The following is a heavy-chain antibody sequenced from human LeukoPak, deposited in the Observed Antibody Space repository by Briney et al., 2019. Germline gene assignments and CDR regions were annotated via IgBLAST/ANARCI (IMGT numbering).Heavy chain of an antibody. Sequence: PSETLSLTCAVYGGSFSGYYWSWIRQPPGKGLEWVANIKQDGSEKYYVDSVKGRFTISRDNAKNSLYLQMNSLRAEDTAVYYCARWDDDAFDIWGQGTMVTVSS. CDR2: IKQDGSEK. V-gene: IGHV3-7*01. D-gene: IGHD1-26*01. CDR3: ARWDDDAFDI. CDR1: GGSFSGYY. J-gene: IGHJ3*02.